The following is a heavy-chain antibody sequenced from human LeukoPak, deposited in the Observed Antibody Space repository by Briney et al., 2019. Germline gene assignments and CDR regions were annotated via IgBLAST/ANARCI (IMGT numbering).Heavy chain of an antibody. CDR1: GYTFTGYY. V-gene: IGHV1-2*02. CDR3: GYDSSGYHYSDY. D-gene: IGHD3-22*01. CDR2: INPNSGGT. J-gene: IGHJ4*02. Sequence: GASVKVSCKASGYTFTGYYMHWVRQAPGQGLEWMGWINPNSGGTNYAQKFQGRVTMTRDTSISTAYMELSRLRSDDTAVYYCGYDSSGYHYSDYWGQGTLVTVSS.